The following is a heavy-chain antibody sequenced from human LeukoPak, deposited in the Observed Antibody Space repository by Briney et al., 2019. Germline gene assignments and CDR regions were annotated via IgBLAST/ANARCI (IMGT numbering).Heavy chain of an antibody. J-gene: IGHJ4*02. CDR1: GYTFTSYD. D-gene: IGHD3-10*01. V-gene: IGHV1-8*03. Sequence: ASVKVSCKASGYTFTSYDINWVRQATGQGLEWMGWMNPNSGNTGYAQKFQGRVTITRNTSISTAYMELSSLRSEDTAVYYCARVNYYYYGSGSYGYLDYWGQGTLVTVSS. CDR2: MNPNSGNT. CDR3: ARVNYYYYGSGSYGYLDY.